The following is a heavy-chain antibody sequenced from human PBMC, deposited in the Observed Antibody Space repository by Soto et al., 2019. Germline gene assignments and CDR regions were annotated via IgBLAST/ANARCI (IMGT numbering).Heavy chain of an antibody. D-gene: IGHD2-2*01. J-gene: IGHJ6*02. CDR2: ISGSGGST. CDR3: AKDPATMRSYYYGMDV. V-gene: IGHV3-23*01. CDR1: GFTFSSYA. Sequence: PGGSLRLSCAASGFTFSSYAMSWVRQAPGKGLEWVSAISGSGGSTYYADSVKGRFTISRDNSKNTLYLQMNSLRAEDTAVYYCAKDPATMRSYYYGMDVWGQGTTVTVSS.